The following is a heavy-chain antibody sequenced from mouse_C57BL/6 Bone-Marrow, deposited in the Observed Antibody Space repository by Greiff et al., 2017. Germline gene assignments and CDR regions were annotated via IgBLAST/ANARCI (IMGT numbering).Heavy chain of an antibody. Sequence: VKLQQPGAELVKPGASVKLSCKASGYTFTSYWMHWVKQRPGRGLEWIGRIDPNSGGTKYNEKFKSKATLTVDKPSSTAYMQLSSLTSEDSAVYYCARPYYYGSSYVSFAYWGQGTLVTVSA. CDR3: ARPYYYGSSYVSFAY. CDR1: GYTFTSYW. CDR2: IDPNSGGT. D-gene: IGHD1-1*01. V-gene: IGHV1-72*01. J-gene: IGHJ3*01.